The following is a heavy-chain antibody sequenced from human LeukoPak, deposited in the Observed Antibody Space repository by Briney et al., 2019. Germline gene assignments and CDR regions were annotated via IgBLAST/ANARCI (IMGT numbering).Heavy chain of an antibody. D-gene: IGHD6-19*01. V-gene: IGHV1-46*01. CDR3: ARGIAVAVRENYFDY. Sequence: ASVKVSCKASGYTFTSYYMHWVRQAPGQGLEWMGIINPSGGSTSYAQKFQGRVTITADESTSTAYMELSSLRSEDTAVYYCARGIAVAVRENYFDYWGQGTLVTVSS. CDR1: GYTFTSYY. J-gene: IGHJ4*02. CDR2: INPSGGST.